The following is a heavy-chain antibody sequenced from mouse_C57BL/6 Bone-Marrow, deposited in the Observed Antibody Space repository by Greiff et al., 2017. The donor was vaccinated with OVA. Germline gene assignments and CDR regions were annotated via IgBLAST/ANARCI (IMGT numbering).Heavy chain of an antibody. J-gene: IGHJ3*01. CDR3: TRDYYGSACAY. V-gene: IGHV5-4*01. CDR1: GFTFSSYA. Sequence: EVKLMESGGGLVKPGGSLKLSCAASGFTFSSYAMSWVRQTPEQRLEWVATISDGGSYTYYPDNVKGRFTISRDNAKHNLYLQVSPLKSEDTAMYYCTRDYYGSACAYGGQGTLVTVSA. CDR2: ISDGGSYT. D-gene: IGHD1-1*01.